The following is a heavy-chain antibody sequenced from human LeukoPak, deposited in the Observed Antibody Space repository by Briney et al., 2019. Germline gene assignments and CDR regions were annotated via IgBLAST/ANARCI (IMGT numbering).Heavy chain of an antibody. Sequence: GGSMRLSCAASGFIFTDYWMHWVRQGPGKELVWVARIRGDGRAATYADSVKGRFTISRDNSKNTLYLQMNSLRAEDTAVYYCAKDGDFDWLLYYFDYWGQGTLVTVSS. CDR1: GFIFTDYW. D-gene: IGHD3-9*01. CDR2: IRGDGRAA. CDR3: AKDGDFDWLLYYFDY. V-gene: IGHV3-74*03. J-gene: IGHJ4*02.